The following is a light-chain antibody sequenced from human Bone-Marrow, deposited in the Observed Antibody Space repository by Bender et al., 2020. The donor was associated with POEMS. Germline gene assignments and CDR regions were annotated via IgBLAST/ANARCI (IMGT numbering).Light chain of an antibody. V-gene: IGLV3-25*02. J-gene: IGLJ1*01. CDR1: ALAKQY. CDR2: KDS. Sequence: SSELTQAPSVSVSPGQTARISCYGDALAKQYAYWYQQRPGQAPVVVIYKDSERASEIPERVSGSRSGTTATLTISGVQAEDEADYYCQSADSAGTYVFGTGTKVTV. CDR3: QSADSAGTYV.